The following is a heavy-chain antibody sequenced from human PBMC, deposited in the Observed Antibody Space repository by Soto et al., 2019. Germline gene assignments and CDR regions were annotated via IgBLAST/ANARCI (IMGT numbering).Heavy chain of an antibody. D-gene: IGHD5-18*01. CDR3: ARDPLWGTAMVLWYFDL. CDR2: IYYSGST. CDR1: GGSISSGGYY. Sequence: SETLSLTCTVSGGSISSGGYYWSWIRQHPGKGMEWIGYIYYSGSTYYNPSLKSRVTIPVDTSKNQFSLKLSSVTAADTAVYYCARDPLWGTAMVLWYFDLWGRGTLVTVSS. V-gene: IGHV4-31*03. J-gene: IGHJ2*01.